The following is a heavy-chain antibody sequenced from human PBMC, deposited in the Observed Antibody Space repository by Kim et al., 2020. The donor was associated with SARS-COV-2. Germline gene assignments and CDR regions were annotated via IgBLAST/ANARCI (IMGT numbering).Heavy chain of an antibody. CDR2: DGSDK. J-gene: IGHJ4*02. Sequence: DGSDKYYVDSVNGRFTISRDNAKNSLFLQMNSLRAEDTAIYYCATTGACSFWGQGALVTVSS. V-gene: IGHV3-7*01. D-gene: IGHD7-27*01. CDR3: ATTGACSF.